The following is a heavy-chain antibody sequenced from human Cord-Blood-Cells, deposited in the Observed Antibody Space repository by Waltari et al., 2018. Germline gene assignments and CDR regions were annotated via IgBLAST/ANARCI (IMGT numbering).Heavy chain of an antibody. CDR1: FSSYA. V-gene: IGHV3-23*01. J-gene: IGHJ1*01. Sequence: FSSYAMSWVRQAPGKGLEWVSAISGSGGSTYYADSVKGRFTISRDNSKNTLYLQMNSLRAEDTAVYYCAKKGDYDFWSGYYTWNGAEYFQHWGQGTLVTVSS. D-gene: IGHD3-3*01. CDR2: ISGSGGST. CDR3: AKKGDYDFWSGYYTWNGAEYFQH.